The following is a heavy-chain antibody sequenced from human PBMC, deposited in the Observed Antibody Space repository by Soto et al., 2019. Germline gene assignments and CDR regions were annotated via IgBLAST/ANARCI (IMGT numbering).Heavy chain of an antibody. CDR3: ARSVILAGGSYKGLIRLHYFDT. D-gene: IGHD3-3*01. Sequence: SETLSLTCAVSGGSISSGGYSWSWIRQPPGKGLEWIGYIYHSGSAIYSPSFKNRVTLSLDESKNQFSLNVNSVTVADTAVYYCARSVILAGGSYKGLIRLHYFDTWGPGTLVTVSS. CDR2: IYHSGSA. CDR1: GGSISSGGYS. V-gene: IGHV4-30-2*01. J-gene: IGHJ4*02.